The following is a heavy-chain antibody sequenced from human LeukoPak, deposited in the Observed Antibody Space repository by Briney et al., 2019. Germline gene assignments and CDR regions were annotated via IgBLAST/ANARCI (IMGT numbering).Heavy chain of an antibody. CDR2: INHSGST. CDR1: GGSFSGYY. D-gene: IGHD3-10*01. CDR3: ARGPASKYYYAPRDYYYGMDV. Sequence: SETLSLTCAVYGGSFSGYYWSLIRQPPGKGLEWIGEINHSGSTNYNPSLKSRVTISVDTSKNQFSLKLSSVTAADTAVYYCARGPASKYYYAPRDYYYGMDVWGQGTTVTVSS. V-gene: IGHV4-34*01. J-gene: IGHJ6*02.